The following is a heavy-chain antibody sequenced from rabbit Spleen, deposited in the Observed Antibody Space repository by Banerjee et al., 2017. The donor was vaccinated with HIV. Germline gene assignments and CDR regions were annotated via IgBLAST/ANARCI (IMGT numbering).Heavy chain of an antibody. CDR1: GFSFSSSDY. J-gene: IGHJ4*01. D-gene: IGHD7-1*01. Sequence: QSLEESGGDLVKPEGSLTLTCTASGFSFSSSDYMCWVRQAPGKGLEWISCIAGSSSGFTYSATWAKGRFTCSKASSTTVTLQMTSLTVADTATYFCARHISTVSNLWGPGTLVTVS. CDR3: ARHISTVSNL. V-gene: IGHV1S40*01. CDR2: IAGSSSGFT.